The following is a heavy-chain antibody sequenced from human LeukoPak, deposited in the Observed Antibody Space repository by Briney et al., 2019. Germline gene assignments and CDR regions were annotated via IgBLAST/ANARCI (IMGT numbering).Heavy chain of an antibody. Sequence: QAGGSLRLSCAASRFTFSDYYMSWIRQAPGKGLEWVLVVESGGDTSYANSVKGRFTVSRDIFQNTLYLQMNNLRAEDTAVYYCARVGSYYDMDVWGQGTTVTVSS. V-gene: IGHV3-53*01. CDR2: VESGGDT. CDR3: ARVGSYYDMDV. D-gene: IGHD3-10*01. J-gene: IGHJ6*02. CDR1: RFTFSDYY.